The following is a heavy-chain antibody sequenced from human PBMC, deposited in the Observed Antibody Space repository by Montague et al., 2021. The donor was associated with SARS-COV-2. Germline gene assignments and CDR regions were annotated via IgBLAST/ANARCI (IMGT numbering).Heavy chain of an antibody. J-gene: IGHJ3*02. CDR3: ARHGGNDAFDI. V-gene: IGHV4-59*01. CDR1: GGSIGAYY. Sequence: SETLSLTCTASGGSIGAYYWSWIRQPPGKGLEWIGYIDNSVSTNHNPSLESRVTMSVDTSKNQFSLKLNSVTAADTAVYYCARHGGNDAFDIWGRGTMVTVSS. CDR2: IDNSVST. D-gene: IGHD4-23*01.